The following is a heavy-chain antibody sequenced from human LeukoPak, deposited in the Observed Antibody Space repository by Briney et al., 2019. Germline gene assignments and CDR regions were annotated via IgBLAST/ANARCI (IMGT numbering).Heavy chain of an antibody. CDR3: ARVRVGATEYYFDY. CDR2: IYYSGST. CDR1: GGSISSYY. J-gene: IGHJ4*02. Sequence: SETLSLTCTVSGGSISSYYWSWIRQPPGKGLEWIGYIYYSGSTNYNPSLKSRVTISVDTSKNQFSLKLSSVTAADTAVYYCARVRVGATEYYFDYWGQGTLVTVSS. D-gene: IGHD1-26*01. V-gene: IGHV4-59*01.